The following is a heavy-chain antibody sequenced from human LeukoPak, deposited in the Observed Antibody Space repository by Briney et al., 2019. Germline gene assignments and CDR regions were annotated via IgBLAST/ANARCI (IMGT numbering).Heavy chain of an antibody. J-gene: IGHJ4*02. CDR3: ARDVVAAAGSWDY. V-gene: IGHV4-39*07. D-gene: IGHD6-13*01. CDR2: VYYSGST. Sequence: SETLSLTCTVSGGSISTTNYYWGWIRQSPGKGLEWFGCVYYSGSTYYNPSLKSRATISVDTSQNQFSLNLSSVTAADTAVYYCARDVVAAAGSWDYWGQGTLVTVSS. CDR1: GGSISTTNYY.